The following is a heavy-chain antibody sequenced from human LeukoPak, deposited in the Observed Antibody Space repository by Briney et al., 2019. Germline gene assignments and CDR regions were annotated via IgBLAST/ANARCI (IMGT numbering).Heavy chain of an antibody. D-gene: IGHD6-13*01. V-gene: IGHV3-21*01. J-gene: IGHJ4*02. Sequence: PGGSLRLSCAASAFSLNAYNMNWVRQAPGKGLEWVSSISYTGTYIYYADSVKGRFTISRDNSKNTLYLQMSSLRAEDTAVYYCARGKAAAGRAGFDYWGQGTLVTVSS. CDR2: ISYTGTYI. CDR1: AFSLNAYN. CDR3: ARGKAAAGRAGFDY.